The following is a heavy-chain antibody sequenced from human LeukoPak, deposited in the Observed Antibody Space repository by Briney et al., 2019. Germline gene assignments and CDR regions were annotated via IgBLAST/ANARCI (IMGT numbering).Heavy chain of an antibody. J-gene: IGHJ4*02. CDR2: IKQDGSEK. Sequence: PGGSLRLSCAASGFTFSGYWMSWVRQAPGKGLEWVANIKQDGSEKYYVDSVKGRFTISRDNAKNSLYLQMNSLRAEDTAVCYCARDSDRGAYDYWGQGTLVTVSS. V-gene: IGHV3-7*01. D-gene: IGHD2-21*01. CDR3: ARDSDRGAYDY. CDR1: GFTFSGYW.